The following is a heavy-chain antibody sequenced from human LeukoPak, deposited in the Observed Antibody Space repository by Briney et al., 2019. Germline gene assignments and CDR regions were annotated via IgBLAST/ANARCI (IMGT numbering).Heavy chain of an antibody. V-gene: IGHV3-30*01. J-gene: IGHJ6*03. CDR3: ARAGAAVGARSGWSGADYYYYYMDV. CDR1: GFTFSSYA. CDR2: ISYDGSNK. D-gene: IGHD3-3*01. Sequence: PGGSLRLSCAASGFTFSSYAMHWVRQAPGKGLEWVAVISYDGSNKCYADSVKGRFTISRDNSKNTLYLQMNSLRAEDTAVYYCARAGAAVGARSGWSGADYYYYYMDVWGKGTTVTVSS.